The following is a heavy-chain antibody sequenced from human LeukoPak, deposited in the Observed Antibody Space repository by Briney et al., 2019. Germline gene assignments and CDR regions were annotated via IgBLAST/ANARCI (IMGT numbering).Heavy chain of an antibody. D-gene: IGHD2-15*01. Sequence: SVKVSCKASGGTFSSYTISWVRQAPGQGLEWMGRIIPILGIANYAQKFQGRVTITADKSTSTAYMELSSLRSEVTAVYYCARAPGISQAADYWGQGTLVTVSS. V-gene: IGHV1-69*02. CDR2: IIPILGIA. CDR3: ARAPGISQAADY. CDR1: GGTFSSYT. J-gene: IGHJ4*02.